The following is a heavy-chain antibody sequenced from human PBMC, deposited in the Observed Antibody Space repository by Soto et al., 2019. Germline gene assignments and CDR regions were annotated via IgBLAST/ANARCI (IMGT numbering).Heavy chain of an antibody. Sequence: TSETLSLTCTVSGGSISSYYWSWMRQPPGKGLEWIGYTHSNGSINYNPSFKSRVTITVDTPNNQFSLKLTSVTAADTATYFCARERFNMIQRVVTSRWSDPWGQGALVTVSS. CDR3: ARERFNMIQRVVTSRWSDP. CDR1: GGSISSYY. V-gene: IGHV4-59*01. D-gene: IGHD3-10*01. CDR2: THSNGSI. J-gene: IGHJ5*02.